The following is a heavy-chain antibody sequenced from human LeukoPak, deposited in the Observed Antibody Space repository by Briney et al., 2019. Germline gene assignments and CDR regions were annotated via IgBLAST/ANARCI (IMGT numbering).Heavy chain of an antibody. J-gene: IGHJ2*01. CDR3: ARRSPTYYDILTGYSRNWYFDL. Sequence: SETLSLTCAVYGGSFSGYYWSWIRQPPGKGPEWIGEINHSGSTNYNPSLKSRVTISVDTSKNQFSLKLSSVTAADTAVYYCARRSPTYYDILTGYSRNWYFDLWGRGTLVTVSS. CDR1: GGSFSGYY. D-gene: IGHD3-9*01. V-gene: IGHV4-34*01. CDR2: INHSGST.